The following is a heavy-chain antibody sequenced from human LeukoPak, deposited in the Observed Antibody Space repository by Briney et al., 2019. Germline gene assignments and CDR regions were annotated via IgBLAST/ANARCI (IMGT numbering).Heavy chain of an antibody. CDR2: IHSGGYI. D-gene: IGHD1-1*01. CDR1: GGSISSYY. CDR3: ARDRGYAMDV. J-gene: IGHJ6*02. V-gene: IGHV3-53*01. Sequence: ETLSLTCTVSGGSISSYYWSWIRQPPGKGLEWVSIIHSGGYIYYADSVKGRFTISRDNSKNTLYLQMNSLRAEDTAVYYCARDRGYAMDVWGQGTTVTVSS.